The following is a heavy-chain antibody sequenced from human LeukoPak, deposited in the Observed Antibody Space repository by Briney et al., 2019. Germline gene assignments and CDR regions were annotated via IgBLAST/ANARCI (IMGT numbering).Heavy chain of an antibody. CDR1: GGSISSCDCY. CDR2: IYYSGGT. Sequence: SQTLSLTCTVSGGSISSCDCYWSWIRQLPGKGLEWIGYIYYSGGTYYNPSLKSRVSISMDTSKNQFSLDLSSVIAADTAVYYCARDSGNYGNDFWGQGTLVTVSS. D-gene: IGHD1-26*01. CDR3: ARDSGNYGNDF. V-gene: IGHV4-31*03. J-gene: IGHJ4*02.